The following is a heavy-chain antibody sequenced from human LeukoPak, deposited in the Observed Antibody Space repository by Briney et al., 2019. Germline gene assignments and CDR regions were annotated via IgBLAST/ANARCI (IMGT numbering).Heavy chain of an antibody. V-gene: IGHV3-23*01. CDR3: AKAYYDILTGYYAPDAFDI. CDR2: ISGSGGST. D-gene: IGHD3-9*01. J-gene: IGHJ3*02. Sequence: GGSLRLSCAASGFTFSSYAMSWVRQAPGKGLEWDSAISGSGGSTYYADSVKGRFTISRDNSKNTLYLQMNSLRAEDTAVYYCAKAYYDILTGYYAPDAFDIWGQGTMVTVSS. CDR1: GFTFSSYA.